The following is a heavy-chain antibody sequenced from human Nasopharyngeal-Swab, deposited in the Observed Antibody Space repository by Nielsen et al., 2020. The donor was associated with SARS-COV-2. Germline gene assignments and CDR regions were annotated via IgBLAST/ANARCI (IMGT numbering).Heavy chain of an antibody. CDR3: ARVSGGDCYSFCYYYYYMDV. V-gene: IGHV3-53*01. J-gene: IGHJ6*03. Sequence: GESPKISCAASGFTVSSNYMSWVRQAPGKGLEWVSVIYSGGSTYYADSVKGRFTISRDNSKNTLYLQMNSLRAEDTAVYYCARVSGGDCYSFCYYYYYMDVWGKGTTVTVSS. CDR1: GFTVSSNY. CDR2: IYSGGST. D-gene: IGHD2-21*02.